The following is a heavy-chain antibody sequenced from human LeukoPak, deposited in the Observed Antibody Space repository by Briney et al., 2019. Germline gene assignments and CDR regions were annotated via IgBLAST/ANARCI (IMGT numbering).Heavy chain of an antibody. D-gene: IGHD3-10*01. J-gene: IGHJ4*02. CDR2: IYYSGST. CDR3: ARGTLLGPMVRSALVLEYYFDY. CDR1: GGSISSGDYY. V-gene: IGHV4-30-4*01. Sequence: PSQTLSLTCTVSGGSISSGDYYWSWIRQPPGKGLEWIGYIYYSGSTYYNPSLKSRVTISVDTSKNQFSLKLSSVTAADTAVYYCARGTLLGPMVRSALVLEYYFDYWGQGTLVTVSS.